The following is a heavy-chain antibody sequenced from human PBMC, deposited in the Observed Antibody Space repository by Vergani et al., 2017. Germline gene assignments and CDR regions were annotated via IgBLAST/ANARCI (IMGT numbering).Heavy chain of an antibody. CDR3: ARISGGGNSGGFGAFDI. V-gene: IGHV2-70*01. CDR1: GFSLSTSGMC. Sequence: QVTLRESGPALVKPTQTLTLTCTFSGFSLSTSGMCVSWIRQPPGKALEWLALIAWDDDKYYSTSLKTRLTISKDTSKNQVVLTMTNMDPVDTATYYCARISGGGNSGGFGAFDIWGQGTMVTVSS. CDR2: IAWDDDK. D-gene: IGHD4-23*01. J-gene: IGHJ3*02.